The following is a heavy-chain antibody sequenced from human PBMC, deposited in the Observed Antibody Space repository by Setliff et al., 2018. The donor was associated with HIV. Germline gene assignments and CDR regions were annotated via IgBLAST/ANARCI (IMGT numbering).Heavy chain of an antibody. Sequence: PSETLSLTCAVSGYSISSGYYWGWIRQPPGKGLEWIGSFYHRGRTYYNPSLKSRVTISVDTSKNQFSLKLSSVTAADTAVYYCARAIRSYYDTSGYNSPPYFDYWGQGTLVTVSS. D-gene: IGHD3-22*01. CDR1: GYSISSGYY. CDR2: FYHRGRT. CDR3: ARAIRSYYDTSGYNSPPYFDY. V-gene: IGHV4-38-2*01. J-gene: IGHJ4*02.